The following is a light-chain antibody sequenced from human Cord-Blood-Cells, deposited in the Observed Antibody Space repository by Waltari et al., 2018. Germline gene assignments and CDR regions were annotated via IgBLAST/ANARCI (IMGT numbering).Light chain of an antibody. CDR3: QQSYSTPFT. V-gene: IGKV1-39*01. CDR2: AAS. J-gene: IGKJ3*01. Sequence: DIQMTQSPSSLSASVGDRVTITCRASHSISSYLNWYQQKPGKAPKLLIYAASSLQSGFPARFSGSGSGTDFTLTISRLQPEDFATYYCQQSYSTPFTFGPGTKVDVK. CDR1: HSISSY.